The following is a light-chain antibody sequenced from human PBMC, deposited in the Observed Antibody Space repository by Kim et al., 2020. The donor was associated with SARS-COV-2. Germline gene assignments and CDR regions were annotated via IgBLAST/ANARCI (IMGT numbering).Light chain of an antibody. J-gene: IGLJ2*01. CDR3: SSYTSSSTL. Sequence: QSALTQPASVSGSPGQSIIISCTGTSSDVGGYNYVSWYQQHPGKAPKLMIYDVSKRPSGVSNRFSGSKSGNTASLTISGLQAEYEADYYCSSYTSSSTLFGGGTQLTVL. V-gene: IGLV2-14*01. CDR1: SSDVGGYNY. CDR2: DVS.